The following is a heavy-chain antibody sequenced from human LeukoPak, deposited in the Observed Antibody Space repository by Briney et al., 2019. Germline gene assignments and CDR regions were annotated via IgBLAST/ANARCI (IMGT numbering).Heavy chain of an antibody. CDR2: ISGSGGST. Sequence: GGSLRLPCAASGFTFSSYAMSWVRQAPGKGLEWVSAISGSGGSTYYADSVKGRFTISRDNSKNTLYLQMNSLRAEDTAVYYCAKGPYYDSSGYSYWGQGTLVTVSS. CDR3: AKGPYYDSSGYSY. J-gene: IGHJ4*02. V-gene: IGHV3-23*01. CDR1: GFTFSSYA. D-gene: IGHD3-22*01.